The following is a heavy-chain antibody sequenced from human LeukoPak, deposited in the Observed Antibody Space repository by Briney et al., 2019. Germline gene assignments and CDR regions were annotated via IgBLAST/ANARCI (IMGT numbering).Heavy chain of an antibody. CDR1: GGSISSYY. CDR3: ARHVLLWFGESTPYYYMDV. J-gene: IGHJ6*03. CDR2: IYYSGST. V-gene: IGHV4-59*01. D-gene: IGHD3-10*01. Sequence: SETLSLTCTVAGGSISSYYWSWIRQPPGKGLEWIGYIYYSGSTNYNPPLKSRVTISVDTSKNQFSLKLSAVTAADTAVYYCARHVLLWFGESTPYYYMDVWGKGTTVTVSS.